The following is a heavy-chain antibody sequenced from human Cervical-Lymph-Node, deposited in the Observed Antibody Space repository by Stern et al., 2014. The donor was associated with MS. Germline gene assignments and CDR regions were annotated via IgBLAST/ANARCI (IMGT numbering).Heavy chain of an antibody. Sequence: VQLVESGAEVKKPGSAVKISCKASGGNFNVYAINWLRQAPGQGLEWTGGIIPLIGTANYAQKFQGRVTITADGSTRSSSMQLSSLRYDDTAVYYCARDGRHTHHCGLDVWGQGTTVTVSS. J-gene: IGHJ6*02. CDR1: GGNFNVYA. CDR3: ARDGRHTHHCGLDV. CDR2: IIPLIGTA. V-gene: IGHV1-69*01.